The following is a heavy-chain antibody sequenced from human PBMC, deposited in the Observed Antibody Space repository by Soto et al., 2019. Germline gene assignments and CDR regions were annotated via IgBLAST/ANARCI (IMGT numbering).Heavy chain of an antibody. Sequence: QVHLVESGGGVVQPGRSLRLSCAASGFTFSSYTMHWVRQAPGRGLEWVAVISQDGGIQHYADSVKGRFTISRDNSESTLYLQMNGLSSEDTAVYDCVTSELSFAYWGQGSLVTVSS. CDR2: ISQDGGIQ. CDR1: GFTFSSYT. CDR3: VTSELSFAY. J-gene: IGHJ4*02. D-gene: IGHD1-26*01. V-gene: IGHV3-30-3*01.